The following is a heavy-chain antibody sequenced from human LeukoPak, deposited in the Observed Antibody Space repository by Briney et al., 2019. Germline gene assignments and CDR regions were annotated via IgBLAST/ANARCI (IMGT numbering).Heavy chain of an antibody. D-gene: IGHD2-8*02. CDR3: ARVDGGEWYYFDY. J-gene: IGHJ4*02. CDR2: INPNNGGT. CDR1: GYTFTDYH. Sequence: GASVKVSCKAFGYTFTDYHMHWVRQAPGQGLEWMGWINPNNGGTNYAQTFQGRVTMTLDTSISTGYMELSRLRSDDTATYYCARVDGGEWYYFDYWGQGTLVTVSS. V-gene: IGHV1-2*02.